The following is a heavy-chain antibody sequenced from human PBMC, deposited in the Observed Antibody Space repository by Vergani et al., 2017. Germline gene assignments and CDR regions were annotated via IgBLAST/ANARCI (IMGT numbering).Heavy chain of an antibody. Sequence: EVQLLESGGGLVQPGGSLRLSCAASGFTFSSYAMSWVRQAPGKGLEWVSAISGSGGSTYYADSVKGRFTISRDNSKNTLYLQMNSLRAEDTAVYYCAKTTPCSGGSCYYDYYYMDVWGKGTTVTVSS. CDR3: AKTTPCSGGSCYYDYYYMDV. D-gene: IGHD2-15*01. CDR1: GFTFSSYA. J-gene: IGHJ6*03. V-gene: IGHV3-23*01. CDR2: ISGSGGST.